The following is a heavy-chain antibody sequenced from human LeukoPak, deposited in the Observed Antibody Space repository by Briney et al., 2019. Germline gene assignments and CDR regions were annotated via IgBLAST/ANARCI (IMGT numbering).Heavy chain of an antibody. J-gene: IGHJ3*02. V-gene: IGHV3-23*01. CDR3: AKTNGLLWSDEPPDAFGI. CDR2: ISGSGGST. CDR1: GFTFSDYY. D-gene: IGHD3-10*01. Sequence: PGGSLRLSCAASGFTFSDYYMSWIRQAPGKGLEWVSAISGSGGSTYYADSVKGRFTISRDNSKNTLYLQMTSLRAEDTAVYYCAKTNGLLWSDEPPDAFGIWGQGTMVTVSS.